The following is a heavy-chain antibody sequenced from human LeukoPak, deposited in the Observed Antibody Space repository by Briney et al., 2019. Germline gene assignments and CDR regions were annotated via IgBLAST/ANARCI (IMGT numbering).Heavy chain of an antibody. V-gene: IGHV4-59*01. Sequence: AETLSLTCTVSGVSISSYYWSWIRQPPGKGLEWIGYIYNSGCTNYNPSLNSRVTISVDTSKNQFSLKLSSVTAADTAVYYCARDEIYCSGGSCYPVALQYWGQGTLVTVSS. D-gene: IGHD2-15*01. CDR2: IYNSGCT. CDR1: GVSISSYY. CDR3: ARDEIYCSGGSCYPVALQY. J-gene: IGHJ4*02.